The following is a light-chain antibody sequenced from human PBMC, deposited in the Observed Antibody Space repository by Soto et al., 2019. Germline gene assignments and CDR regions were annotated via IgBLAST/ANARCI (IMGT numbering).Light chain of an antibody. CDR2: GAS. Sequence: IVLTQSPGTLSLSPGERATLSCRASQSVSSSYLAWYQQKPGQAPRFLIYGASSRATGTPDRFSGSGSGTDFTLTISRLEPEDFAVYYCQLYGASPPGKITFGPGTKVETK. CDR3: QLYGASPPGKIT. V-gene: IGKV3-20*01. CDR1: QSVSSSY. J-gene: IGKJ3*01.